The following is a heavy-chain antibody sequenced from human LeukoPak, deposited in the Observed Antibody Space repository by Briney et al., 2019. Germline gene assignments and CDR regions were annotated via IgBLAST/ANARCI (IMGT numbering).Heavy chain of an antibody. D-gene: IGHD3-22*01. CDR3: AKSGGSGYYFDY. V-gene: IGHV3-9*03. J-gene: IGHJ4*02. Sequence: RPGGSLRLSCAASGFTFDDYAMHWVRQAPGKGLEWVSGISWNSGSIGYADSVKGRFTISRDNAKNSLYLQMNSLRAEDMALYYCAKSGGSGYYFDYWGQGTLVTVPS. CDR2: ISWNSGSI. CDR1: GFTFDDYA.